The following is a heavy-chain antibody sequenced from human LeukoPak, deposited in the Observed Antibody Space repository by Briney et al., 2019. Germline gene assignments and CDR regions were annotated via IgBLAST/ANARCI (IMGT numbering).Heavy chain of an antibody. J-gene: IGHJ3*02. CDR3: AKPITISGATDGFDI. CDR1: GFTFSNYW. V-gene: IGHV3-7*01. D-gene: IGHD3-3*01. CDR2: IKQDGNEK. Sequence: PVGSLRLSCAASGFTFSNYWMNWVRQAPGKGLEWVANIKQDGNEKYYVDSVKGRFTISRDNAKNSLYLQMNSLRVEDTAVYYCAKPITISGATDGFDIWGQGTMVTVSS.